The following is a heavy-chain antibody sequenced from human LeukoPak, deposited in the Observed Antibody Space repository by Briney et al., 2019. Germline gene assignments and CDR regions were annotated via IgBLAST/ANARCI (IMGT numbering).Heavy chain of an antibody. Sequence: ASVKVSCEASGYTFTGYYMHWVRQAPGQGLEWMGWINPNSGGTNYAQKFQGRVTMTRDTSISTAYMELSRLRSDDTAVYYCARAVRGELGELSLISYYYYYWGQGTLVTVSS. CDR1: GYTFTGYY. V-gene: IGHV1-2*02. CDR3: ARAVRGELGELSLISYYYYY. J-gene: IGHJ4*02. D-gene: IGHD3-16*02. CDR2: INPNSGGT.